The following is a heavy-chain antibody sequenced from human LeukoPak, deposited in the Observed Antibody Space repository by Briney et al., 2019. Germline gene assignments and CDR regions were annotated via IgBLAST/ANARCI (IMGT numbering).Heavy chain of an antibody. CDR1: GGSISSYY. CDR3: ARVLSHDSSGYRAFDI. V-gene: IGHV4-59*01. D-gene: IGHD3-22*01. J-gene: IGHJ3*02. CDR2: IYYSGST. Sequence: SETLSLTRTVSGGSISSYYWSWIRQPPGKGLEWIGYIYYSGSTNYSPSLKSRVTISVDTSKNQFSLKLSSVTAADTAVYYCARVLSHDSSGYRAFDIWGQGTMVTVSS.